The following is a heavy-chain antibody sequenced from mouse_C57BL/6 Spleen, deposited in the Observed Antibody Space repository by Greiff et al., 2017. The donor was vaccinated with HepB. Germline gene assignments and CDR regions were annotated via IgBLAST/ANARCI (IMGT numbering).Heavy chain of an antibody. CDR1: GYTFTSYW. CDR3: ARRAYGKGSYFDY. J-gene: IGHJ2*01. D-gene: IGHD2-10*02. CDR2: IDPSDSYT. V-gene: IGHV1-69*01. Sequence: QVQLQQPGAELVMPGASVKLSCKASGYTFTSYWMHWVKQRPGQGLEWIGEIDPSDSYTNYNQKFKGKSTLTVDKSSSTAYMQLSSLTSEDSAVYYCARRAYGKGSYFDYWGQGTTLTVSS.